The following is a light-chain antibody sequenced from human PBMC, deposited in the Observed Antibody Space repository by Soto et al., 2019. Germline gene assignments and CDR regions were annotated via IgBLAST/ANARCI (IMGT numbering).Light chain of an antibody. Sequence: IQMTQSPSSVSASVGDRVTMTCRASQGVGGWLAWYQQKPGKVPKLLIYATSSLHSGVPSRFSGSGSGTVFTLSISSLQPEDFATYYCQQTHSLPLSFGPGTKVDIK. CDR1: QGVGGW. V-gene: IGKV1-12*01. J-gene: IGKJ3*01. CDR3: QQTHSLPLS. CDR2: ATS.